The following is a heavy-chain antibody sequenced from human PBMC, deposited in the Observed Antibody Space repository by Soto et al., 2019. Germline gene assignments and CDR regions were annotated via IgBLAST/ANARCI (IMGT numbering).Heavy chain of an antibody. CDR2: ISYDGSNK. CDR3: AREELLGIGGMDV. Sequence: QVQLVESGGGVVQPGRSLRLSCAASGFTFSSYAMHWVRQAPGKGLEWVAVISYDGSNKYYADSVKGRFTISRDNSKNTLYLQMNSLRAEDTARYYCAREELLGIGGMDVWGQGTTVTVSS. CDR1: GFTFSSYA. J-gene: IGHJ6*02. V-gene: IGHV3-30-3*01. D-gene: IGHD1-7*01.